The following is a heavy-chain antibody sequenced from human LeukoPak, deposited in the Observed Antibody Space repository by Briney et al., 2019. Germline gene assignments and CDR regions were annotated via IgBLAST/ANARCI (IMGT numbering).Heavy chain of an antibody. CDR2: INPSGGTT. V-gene: IGHV1-46*01. CDR3: ARDIPGYDAFDI. CDR1: GYTFTTYY. D-gene: IGHD1-1*01. Sequence: ASVKVSCKASGYTFTTYYIHWVRQAPGQGLEWMGIINPSGGTTTYAQKFQGRVTMTRDTSTSTVYMELNSLRSEDTAVYYCARDIPGYDAFDIWGQGTVVTVSS. J-gene: IGHJ3*02.